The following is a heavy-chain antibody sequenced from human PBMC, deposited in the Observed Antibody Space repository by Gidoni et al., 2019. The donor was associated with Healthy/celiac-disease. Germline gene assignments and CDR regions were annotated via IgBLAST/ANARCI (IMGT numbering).Heavy chain of an antibody. V-gene: IGHV4-38-2*02. D-gene: IGHD2-8*02. CDR2: LYHSGST. Sequence: GYYWGWIRQPPGKGLEWIGSLYHSGSTYYNPSLKSRVTISVDTSKNQFSLKLSSVTAADTAVYYCARVVLEARERFDPWGQGTLVTVSS. CDR1: GYY. J-gene: IGHJ5*02. CDR3: ARVVLEARERFDP.